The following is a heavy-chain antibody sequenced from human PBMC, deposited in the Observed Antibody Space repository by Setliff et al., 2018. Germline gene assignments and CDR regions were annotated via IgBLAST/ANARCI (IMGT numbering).Heavy chain of an antibody. CDR3: ASRGTSNGYYYYMDV. J-gene: IGHJ6*03. D-gene: IGHD3-16*01. V-gene: IGHV7-4-1*02. Sequence: ASVKVSCKASGYTFTTYTMNWVRRAPGQGLEWMGWINTNTGNPMYAQGFTGRFVFSLDTSVSTAYLQISSLKAEDTAVYYCASRGTSNGYYYYMDVWGKGTTVTVSS. CDR2: INTNTGNP. CDR1: GYTFTTYT.